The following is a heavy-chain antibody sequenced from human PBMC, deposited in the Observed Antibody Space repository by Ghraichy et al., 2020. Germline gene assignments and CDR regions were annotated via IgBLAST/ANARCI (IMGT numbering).Heavy chain of an antibody. CDR3: ARDGQYLQQLVYFDY. D-gene: IGHD6-13*01. Sequence: GGSLRLSCAASGFTFSSYWMSWVRQAPGKGLEWVANIKQDGSEKYYVDSVKGRFTISRDNAKNSLYLQMNSLRAEDTAVYYCARDGQYLQQLVYFDYWGQGTLVTVSS. J-gene: IGHJ4*02. CDR1: GFTFSSYW. CDR2: IKQDGSEK. V-gene: IGHV3-7*01.